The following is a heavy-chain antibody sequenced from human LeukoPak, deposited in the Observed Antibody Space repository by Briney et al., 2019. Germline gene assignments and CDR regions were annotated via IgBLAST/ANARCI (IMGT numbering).Heavy chain of an antibody. J-gene: IGHJ4*02. CDR1: GGSVSNSRYY. D-gene: IGHD6-19*01. CDR3: ARAIVAGTSLFDY. Sequence: PSETLSLTCTVSGGSVSNSRYYWGWVRQPPGKGLEWIGSIYYTGSTFYNPSLKSRVTISIDTSKNQFSLKLSSVTAADTAVYYCARAIVAGTSLFDYWGQGTLVTVSS. V-gene: IGHV4-39*01. CDR2: IYYTGST.